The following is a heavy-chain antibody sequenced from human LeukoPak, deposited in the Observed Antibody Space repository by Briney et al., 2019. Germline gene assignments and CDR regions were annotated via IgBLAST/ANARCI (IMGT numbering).Heavy chain of an antibody. V-gene: IGHV4-59*08. CDR3: AGNLWFGGEHYFDY. D-gene: IGHD3-10*01. CDR2: IYNSGST. CDR1: GGSISSYY. J-gene: IGHJ4*02. Sequence: SETLSLTCTVSGGSISSYYWNWIRQPPGKGLEWIGYIYNSGSTNNNPSLKSRVTISVDTSKKQFSLKLSSVTAADTAVYYCAGNLWFGGEHYFDYWGQGTLVTVSS.